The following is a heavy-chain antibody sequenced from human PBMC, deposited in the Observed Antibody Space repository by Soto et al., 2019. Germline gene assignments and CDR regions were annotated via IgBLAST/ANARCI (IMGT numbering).Heavy chain of an antibody. D-gene: IGHD6-13*01. CDR3: GPLPGAAGAVWRCGEEA. Sequence: QVQLVQSGAEVKKPGASVKVSCTASGYTFTGCYMPWLRQAPGPVLAWMGWINPNSGGTTYAQKFQGWVTLIPDTTISRAREGLGREGPLLGGSCHRGPLPGAAGAVWRCGEEAWGQGTTVTVSS. V-gene: IGHV1-2*04. CDR2: INPNSGGT. CDR1: GYTFTGCY. J-gene: IGHJ6*02.